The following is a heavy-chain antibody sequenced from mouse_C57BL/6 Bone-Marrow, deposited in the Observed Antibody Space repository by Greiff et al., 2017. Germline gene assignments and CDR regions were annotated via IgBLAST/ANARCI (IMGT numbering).Heavy chain of an antibody. CDR2: IYPNSGST. CDR3: ARTRRYAMDY. CDR1: GYTFTSYD. Sequence: QVQLQQSGPELVKPGASVKLSCKASGYTFTSYDINWVKQRPGQGLEWIGWIYPNSGSTNYNEKFKSKATLTVDKSSSTAYMQLSSLTSEDSAVYYCARTRRYAMDYWGQGTSVTVSS. V-gene: IGHV1-85*01. J-gene: IGHJ4*01.